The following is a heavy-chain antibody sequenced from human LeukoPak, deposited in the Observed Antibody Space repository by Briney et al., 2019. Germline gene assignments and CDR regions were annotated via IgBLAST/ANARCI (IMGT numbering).Heavy chain of an antibody. CDR2: ISAYNGNT. V-gene: IGHV1-18*01. D-gene: IGHD3-10*01. J-gene: IGHJ4*02. Sequence: ASVKVSCKASGYTFTSYGISWVRQAPGQGLEWMGWISAYNGNTNYAQKFQGRVTMTRDTSISTAYMELSRLRSDDTAVYYCARGNYYGSGSYYESPDYWGQGTLVTVSS. CDR1: GYTFTSYG. CDR3: ARGNYYGSGSYYESPDY.